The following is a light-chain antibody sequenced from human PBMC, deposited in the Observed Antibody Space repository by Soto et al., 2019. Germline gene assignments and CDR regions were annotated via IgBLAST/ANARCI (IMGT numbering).Light chain of an antibody. Sequence: DIQMTQSPSSLSASVGDRVTIICRASQSISSYLNWYQQKPGKAPKLLIYAASSLQSGVPSRSSGSGSGTDFTLTISSLQPEDFAIYYCQQYSNWPFTFGQGTKVDIK. CDR2: AAS. J-gene: IGKJ2*01. CDR3: QQYSNWPFT. CDR1: QSISSY. V-gene: IGKV1-39*01.